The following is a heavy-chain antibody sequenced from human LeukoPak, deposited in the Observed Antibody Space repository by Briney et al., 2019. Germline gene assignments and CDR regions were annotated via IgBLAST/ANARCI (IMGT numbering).Heavy chain of an antibody. D-gene: IGHD3-22*01. CDR1: GFTFSDYY. Sequence: GGSLRLSCAASGFTFSDYYMSWIRQAPGKGLEWVSYISSSGSTIYYADSVKGRFTISRDNAKNSLYLQMNSLRAEDTAVYYCARDQPAYDSSGYYGYWGRGTLVTVSS. V-gene: IGHV3-11*01. CDR2: ISSSGSTI. CDR3: ARDQPAYDSSGYYGY. J-gene: IGHJ4*02.